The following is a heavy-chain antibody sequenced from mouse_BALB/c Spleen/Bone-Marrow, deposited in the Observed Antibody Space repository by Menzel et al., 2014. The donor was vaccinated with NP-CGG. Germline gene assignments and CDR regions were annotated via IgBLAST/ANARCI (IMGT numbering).Heavy chain of an antibody. D-gene: IGHD4-1*01. CDR2: ISSGSTVI. CDR3: ARGGNWDDFDV. CDR1: GFTFSSFG. Sequence: EVKLVESGGGLVQPGGSRKLSCAASGFTFSSFGMHWVRQAPEKGLEWVAYISSGSTVIFYAGTVKGRFTISRDNPKNTLFLQMTSLRSEDTAMYYCARGGNWDDFDVWGAGTTVTVSS. J-gene: IGHJ1*01. V-gene: IGHV5-17*02.